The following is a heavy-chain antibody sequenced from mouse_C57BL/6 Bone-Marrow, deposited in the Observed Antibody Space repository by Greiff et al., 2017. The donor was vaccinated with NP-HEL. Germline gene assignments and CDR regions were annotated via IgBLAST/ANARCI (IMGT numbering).Heavy chain of an antibody. D-gene: IGHD2-5*01. J-gene: IGHJ3*01. CDR3: ASNSNFAWFAY. CDR1: GYTFTNYW. V-gene: IGHV1-63*01. Sequence: VQLQQSGAELVRPGTSVKMSCKASGYTFTNYWIGWAKQRPGHGLEWIGDIYPGGGYTNYNEKFKGKATLTADKSSSTAYMQFSSLTSEDSAIYYCASNSNFAWFAYWGQGTLVTVSA. CDR2: IYPGGGYT.